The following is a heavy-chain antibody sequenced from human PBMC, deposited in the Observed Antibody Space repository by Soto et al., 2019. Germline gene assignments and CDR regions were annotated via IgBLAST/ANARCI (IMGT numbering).Heavy chain of an antibody. J-gene: IGHJ4*02. CDR1: GYTFTSFG. CDR2: INPYSGHT. Sequence: QVQLVQSGNEVKKPGASVKVSCKASGYTFTSFGVGWVRQAPGQGLEWVGWINPYSGHTKYAQKLQGRVTVTADTSSTTAYMVVGSLRSDDTAVSYCARVYNHGSGSYLSRSSCYFYFWGPGTLVTVSS. V-gene: IGHV1-18*01. CDR3: ARVYNHGSGSYLSRSSCYFYF. D-gene: IGHD3-10*01.